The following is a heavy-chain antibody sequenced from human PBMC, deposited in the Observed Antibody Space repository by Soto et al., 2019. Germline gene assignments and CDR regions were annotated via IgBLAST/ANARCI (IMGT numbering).Heavy chain of an antibody. CDR3: TADHDFWSGYKNDY. CDR1: GFTFSNAW. J-gene: IGHJ4*02. D-gene: IGHD3-3*01. V-gene: IGHV3-15*01. CDR2: IKSKTDGGTT. Sequence: GGSLRLSCAASGFTFSNAWMSWVRQAPGKGLEWVGRIKSKTDGGTTDYAAPVKGRFTISRDDSKNTLYLQMNSLKTEDTAVYYCTADHDFWSGYKNDYWGQGTLVTVSS.